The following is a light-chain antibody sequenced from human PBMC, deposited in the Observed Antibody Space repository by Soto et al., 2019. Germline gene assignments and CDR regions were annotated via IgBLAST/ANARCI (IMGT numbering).Light chain of an antibody. Sequence: ETVLTQSPGTLSLSPGERATLSCRASQSVSSSYLAWYQQKPGQAPRLLIYGASIRATGIPDRFSGSGSGTDFTLTISRLEPEDFAVYYCQQGHNWPLTFGQGTRLEI. J-gene: IGKJ2*01. CDR3: QQGHNWPLT. CDR2: GAS. CDR1: QSVSSSY. V-gene: IGKV3D-20*02.